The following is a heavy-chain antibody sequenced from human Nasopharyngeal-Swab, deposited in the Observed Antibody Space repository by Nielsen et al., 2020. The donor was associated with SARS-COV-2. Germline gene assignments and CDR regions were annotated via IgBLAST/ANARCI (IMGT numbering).Heavy chain of an antibody. CDR2: ITYSGAT. CDR1: GDSMRYYY. V-gene: IGHV4-59*01. Sequence: SETLSLTCTVSGDSMRYYYWTWIRQPPGKGLEWIGYITYSGATNYNPSLESRVTTSVDTSQNQFSLELYSVTAADTAVYYCAREPVLVDYYRHGLDVWGQGTTVTVSS. D-gene: IGHD1-26*01. CDR3: AREPVLVDYYRHGLDV. J-gene: IGHJ6*02.